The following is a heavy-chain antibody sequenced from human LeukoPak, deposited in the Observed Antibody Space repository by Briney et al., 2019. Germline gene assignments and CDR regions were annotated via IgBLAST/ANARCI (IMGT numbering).Heavy chain of an antibody. CDR2: IHDSGST. CDR3: ARVSKYQLLSGGYDAFDI. D-gene: IGHD2-2*01. J-gene: IGHJ3*02. Sequence: SQTLSLTCTVSGASISSSGYYWSWIRQHPGKGLEWFGSIHDSGSTYYNPSLKSRVTISVDASKNQFSLKVNSVTAADTAVYYCARVSKYQLLSGGYDAFDIWGQGTMVAVSP. CDR1: GASISSSGYY. V-gene: IGHV4-31*03.